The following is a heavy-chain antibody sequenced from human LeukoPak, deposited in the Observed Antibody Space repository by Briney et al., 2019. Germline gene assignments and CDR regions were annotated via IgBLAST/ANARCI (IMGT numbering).Heavy chain of an antibody. D-gene: IGHD2-2*01. J-gene: IGHJ3*01. Sequence: SETLSLTCTVSGGSISSYYWGWIRQPPGKGLEWIGSIYYSGSTYYNPSLKSRVTISVDTSKNQFSLKLSSVTAADTAVYYCARSRMPAAGDAFDVWGQGTVVTVSS. CDR2: IYYSGST. CDR3: ARSRMPAAGDAFDV. CDR1: GGSISSYY. V-gene: IGHV4-39*07.